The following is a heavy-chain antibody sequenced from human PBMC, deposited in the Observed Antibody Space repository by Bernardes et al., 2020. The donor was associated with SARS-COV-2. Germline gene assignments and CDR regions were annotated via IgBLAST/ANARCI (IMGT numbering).Heavy chain of an antibody. CDR2: IYYSGST. CDR1: GGSISSSNYY. V-gene: IGHV4-39*01. J-gene: IGHJ3*02. D-gene: IGHD2-21*02. Sequence: SETLSLTCTVSGGSISSSNYYWACIRQPPGQGLEWIGNIYYSGSTSYNPSLKSRVTMSVDTSKNQFSLKVTSVSAADTAVYYCARVVTDAFDIWGQGTMVTVSS. CDR3: ARVVTDAFDI.